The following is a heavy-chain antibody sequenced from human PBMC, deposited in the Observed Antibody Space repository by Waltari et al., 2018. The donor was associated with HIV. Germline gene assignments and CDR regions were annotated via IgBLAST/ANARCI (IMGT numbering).Heavy chain of an antibody. J-gene: IGHJ4*02. Sequence: QVQLQESGPGLVKPSETLSLTCTVSGYSISSGYYWGWIRQPPGKGLEWIGSIYHSGSTYYNPSLKSRVTISVDTSKNQFSLKLSSVTAADTAVYYCARGVDTAAGYWGQGTLVTVSS. CDR3: ARGVDTAAGY. V-gene: IGHV4-38-2*02. CDR1: GYSISSGYY. CDR2: IYHSGST. D-gene: IGHD5-18*01.